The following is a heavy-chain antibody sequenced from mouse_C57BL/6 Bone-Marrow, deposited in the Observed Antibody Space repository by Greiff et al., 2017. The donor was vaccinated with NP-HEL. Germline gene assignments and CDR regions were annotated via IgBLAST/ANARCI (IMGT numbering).Heavy chain of an antibody. Sequence: QVQLKQSGPGLVQPSQSLSITCTVSGFSLTSYGVHWVRQSPGKGLEWLGVVWSGGSTDYNAAFISRLSISKDYSKSQVFFKMNSLQADDTAIYYCAKNGYYDYDDYAMDYWGQGTSVTVSS. V-gene: IGHV2-2*01. D-gene: IGHD2-4*01. CDR1: GFSLTSYG. J-gene: IGHJ4*01. CDR3: AKNGYYDYDDYAMDY. CDR2: VWSGGST.